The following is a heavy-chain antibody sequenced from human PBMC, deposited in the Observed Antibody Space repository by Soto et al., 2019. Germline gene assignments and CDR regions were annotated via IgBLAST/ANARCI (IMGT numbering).Heavy chain of an antibody. CDR1: GGSISSYY. V-gene: IGHV4-59*08. Sequence: SETLSLTCTVSGGSISSYYWSWIRQPPGKGLEWIGYIYYSGSTNYNPSLKSRVTISVDTSKNLFSLKLSSVTAADTAVYYCARQAGRYYYYGMDVWGQGTTVTVSS. CDR2: IYYSGST. D-gene: IGHD1-26*01. J-gene: IGHJ6*02. CDR3: ARQAGRYYYYGMDV.